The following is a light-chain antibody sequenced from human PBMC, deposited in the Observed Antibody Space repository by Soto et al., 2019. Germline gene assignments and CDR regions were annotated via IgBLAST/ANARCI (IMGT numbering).Light chain of an antibody. J-gene: IGLJ2*01. CDR3: QTWGTGIRVV. CDR2: LNSDGIH. V-gene: IGLV4-69*01. CDR1: SDYSTYA. Sequence: QLVLTQSPSASASLGASVKLTCTLSSDYSTYAVAWHQQQPEKGPRYLMRLNSDGIHSKGDGIPDRFSGSSSGAERYFTISSLQSEDEADYYCQTWGTGIRVVFGGGTKLTVL.